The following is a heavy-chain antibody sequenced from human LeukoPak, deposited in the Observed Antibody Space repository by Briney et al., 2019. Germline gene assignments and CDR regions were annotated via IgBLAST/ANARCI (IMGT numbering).Heavy chain of an antibody. CDR3: ARGVSYYYDSSAVDGAFDY. J-gene: IGHJ4*02. CDR2: IYSGGDP. V-gene: IGHV3-53*05. CDR1: GFSVSSNY. D-gene: IGHD3-22*01. Sequence: PGGSLRLSCAASGFSVSSNYMSWVRQAPGKGLEWVSVIYSGGDPYYGDSVKGRFTISRDNSKNTLYLQMNSLRAEDTAVYYCARGVSYYYDSSAVDGAFDYWGQGTLVTVSS.